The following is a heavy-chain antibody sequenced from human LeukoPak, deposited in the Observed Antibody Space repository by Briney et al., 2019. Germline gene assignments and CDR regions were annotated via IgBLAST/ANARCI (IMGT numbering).Heavy chain of an antibody. CDR2: ISYDGSNK. J-gene: IGHJ4*02. CDR1: GFTFSSYG. Sequence: GGSLRLSCAASGFTFSSYGMHWVRQAPGKGLEWVAVISYDGSNKYYADSVKGRFTISRDNSKNTLYLQMNSLRAEDTAVYYCARGLRYFDAVDYWGQGTLVTVSS. V-gene: IGHV3-30*03. D-gene: IGHD3-9*01. CDR3: ARGLRYFDAVDY.